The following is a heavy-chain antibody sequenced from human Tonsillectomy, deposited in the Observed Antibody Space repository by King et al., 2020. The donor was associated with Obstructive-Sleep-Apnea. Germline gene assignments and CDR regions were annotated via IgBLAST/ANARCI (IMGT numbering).Heavy chain of an antibody. J-gene: IGHJ6*02. CDR1: GFNVSINF. CDR2: IYSGGNT. V-gene: IGHV3-66*01. Sequence: VQLVESGGGLVQPGGSLRLSCAASGFNVSINFMSWVRQAPGKGLEWVSVIYSGGNTYYADSVKGRITISRDNSKNTLHLQMISLRAEDTAVYYCARSFGWNYYYGLDVWGQGTTVTVSS. CDR3: ARSFGWNYYYGLDV. D-gene: IGHD6-19*01.